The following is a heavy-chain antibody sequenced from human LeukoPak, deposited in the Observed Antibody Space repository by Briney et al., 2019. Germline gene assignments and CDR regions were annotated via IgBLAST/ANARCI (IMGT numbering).Heavy chain of an antibody. CDR2: TYYSGTT. Sequence: KASETLSLTCTVSGGSISSSFYSWGWLRQPPGKGLEWIGSTYYSGTTYYKPSLKSRVSVSVDTSKNQLSLNLTSVTAADTALYYCARHGYYYYTSGYFGYWGQGILVTVSS. D-gene: IGHD3-22*01. V-gene: IGHV4-39*01. CDR1: GGSISSSFYS. J-gene: IGHJ4*02. CDR3: ARHGYYYYTSGYFGY.